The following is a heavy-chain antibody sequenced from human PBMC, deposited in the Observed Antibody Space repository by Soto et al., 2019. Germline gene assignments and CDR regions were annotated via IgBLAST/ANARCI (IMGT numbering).Heavy chain of an antibody. CDR1: GFTFGDYA. D-gene: IGHD3-3*01. V-gene: IGHV3-49*04. CDR2: IRSKAYGGTT. CDR3: TRVAPPYYDFWSGYYYYYGMDV. J-gene: IGHJ6*02. Sequence: PGGSLRLSCTASGFTFGDYAMSWVRQAPGKGLGWVGFIRSKAYGGTTEYAASVKGRFTISRDDSKSIAYLQMNSLKTEDTAVYYCTRVAPPYYDFWSGYYYYYGMDVWGQGTTVTVSS.